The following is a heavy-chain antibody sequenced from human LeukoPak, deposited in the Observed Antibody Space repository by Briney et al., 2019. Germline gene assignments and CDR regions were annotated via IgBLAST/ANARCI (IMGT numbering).Heavy chain of an antibody. V-gene: IGHV3-23*01. CDR3: AKGYCNSASCAADY. CDR2: ISGSGGST. J-gene: IGHJ4*02. CDR1: GGSLSSYY. D-gene: IGHD2-2*01. Sequence: PSETLSLTCTVCGGSLSSYYWSWVRHAPGKGLEWVLAISGSGGSTYYADSVKGRFTISRDNSKNTLYLQMNSLRAEDTAVYYCAKGYCNSASCAADYWGQGTLVTVSS.